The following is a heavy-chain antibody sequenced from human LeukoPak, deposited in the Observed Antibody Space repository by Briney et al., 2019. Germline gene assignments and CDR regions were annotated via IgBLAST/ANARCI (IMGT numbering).Heavy chain of an antibody. Sequence: SETLSLTCSVSGGFNTHYYWRWIRQPPGKGLEWIGYFYYSGSTNYNPSLTSRLTISVDTSKNHFSLKLSSVTAADTAVYYCARGQWLPVFDFWGQGTLVTVSS. V-gene: IGHV4-59*01. D-gene: IGHD3-22*01. CDR2: FYYSGST. CDR3: ARGQWLPVFDF. J-gene: IGHJ4*02. CDR1: GGFNTHYY.